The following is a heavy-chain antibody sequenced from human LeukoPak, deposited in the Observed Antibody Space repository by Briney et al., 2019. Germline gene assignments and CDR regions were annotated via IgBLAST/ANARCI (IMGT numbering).Heavy chain of an antibody. V-gene: IGHV4-31*03. CDR3: ASSIAAAGTGGWFDP. Sequence: PSETLSLTCTVSGGSISSGGYYWSWIRQHPGQGLEWIGYIYYSGSTYYNPSLKSRVTISVDTSKNQFSLKLSSVTAADTAVYYCASSIAAAGTGGWFDPWGQGTLVTVSS. CDR2: IYYSGST. J-gene: IGHJ5*02. D-gene: IGHD6-13*01. CDR1: GGSISSGGYY.